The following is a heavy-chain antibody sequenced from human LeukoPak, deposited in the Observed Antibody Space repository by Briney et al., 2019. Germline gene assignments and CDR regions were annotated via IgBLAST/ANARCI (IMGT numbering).Heavy chain of an antibody. CDR2: IYTSGST. V-gene: IGHV4-4*07. Sequence: SETLSHTCTVSGGSISSYYWTWVRQPAGKGLEWIGRIYTSGSTNYNPSLKSRVTMSINTSKNQFSLNLSSVTAADTAVYYCGRARYGDYIDFWGQGTLVTVSS. J-gene: IGHJ4*02. D-gene: IGHD4-17*01. CDR1: GGSISSYY. CDR3: GRARYGDYIDF.